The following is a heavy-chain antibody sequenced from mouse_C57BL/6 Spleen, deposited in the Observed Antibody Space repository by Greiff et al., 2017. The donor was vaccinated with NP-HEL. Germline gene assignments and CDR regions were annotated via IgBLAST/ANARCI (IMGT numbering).Heavy chain of an antibody. Sequence: LQESGAELVRPGASVTLSCKASGYTFTDYEMHWVKQTPVQGLEWIGAIDPENGGTDYNQKFKGKAILPADKSSSTAYMELRSLTSEESAVYYRRRRYGYAMDYGGQGTSVTVSS. V-gene: IGHV1-15*01. CDR3: RRRYGYAMDY. J-gene: IGHJ4*01. CDR1: GYTFTDYE. CDR2: IDPENGGT. D-gene: IGHD1-1*01.